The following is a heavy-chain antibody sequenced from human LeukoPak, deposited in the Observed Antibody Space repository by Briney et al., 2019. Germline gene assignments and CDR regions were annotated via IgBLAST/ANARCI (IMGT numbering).Heavy chain of an antibody. CDR1: GFTVSSNY. CDR2: IYSGGST. J-gene: IGHJ4*02. Sequence: GGSLRLSCAASGFTVSSNYMSWVRQAPGKGLEWVSVIYSGGSTYYADSVKGRFTISRDNSKNTLYLQMNSLRAEDTAVYYCAGMGKATVTLSNTTDYWGQGTLVTVSS. V-gene: IGHV3-53*01. CDR3: AGMGKATVTLSNTTDY. D-gene: IGHD4-17*01.